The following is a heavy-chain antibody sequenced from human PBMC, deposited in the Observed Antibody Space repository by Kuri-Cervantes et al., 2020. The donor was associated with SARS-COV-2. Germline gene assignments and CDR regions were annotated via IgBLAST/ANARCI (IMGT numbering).Heavy chain of an antibody. CDR3: ARDIPKITLILIAIFKESYAMDV. Sequence: GESLKISCAASGFTFSSYAMSWVRQAPGKGLEWVAFTRSEGITKYYGDSVRGRFTISRDNSKNTLYLQMNSLRPEDTAVYYCARDIPKITLILIAIFKESYAMDVWGQGTTVTVSS. CDR1: GFTFSSYA. CDR2: TRSEGITK. J-gene: IGHJ6*02. V-gene: IGHV3-30*02. D-gene: IGHD3-22*01.